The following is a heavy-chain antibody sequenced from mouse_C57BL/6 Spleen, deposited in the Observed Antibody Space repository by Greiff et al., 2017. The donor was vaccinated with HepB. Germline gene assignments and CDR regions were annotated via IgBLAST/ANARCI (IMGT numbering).Heavy chain of an antibody. CDR2: ISSGSSTI. Sequence: EVKLEESGGGLVKPGGSLKLSCAASGFTFSDYGMHWVRQAPEKGLEWVAYISSGSSTIYYADTVKGRFTISRDNAKNTLFLQMTSLRSEDTAMYYCARGDDGYYPFAYWGQGTLVTVSA. CDR1: GFTFSDYG. J-gene: IGHJ3*01. V-gene: IGHV5-17*01. CDR3: ARGDDGYYPFAY. D-gene: IGHD2-3*01.